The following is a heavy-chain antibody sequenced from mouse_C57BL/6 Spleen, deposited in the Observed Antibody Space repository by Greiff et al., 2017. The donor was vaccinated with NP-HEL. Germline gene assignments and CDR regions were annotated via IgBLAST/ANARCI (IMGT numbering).Heavy chain of an antibody. J-gene: IGHJ4*01. Sequence: EVKLVESGAELVKPGASVKLSCTASGFNIKDYYMHWVKQRTEQGLEWIGRIDPEDGETKYAPKFQGKATITADTSSNTAYLQLSSLTSEDTAVYYCARSGVPYYYGSSTKGYYAMDYWGQGTSVTVSS. D-gene: IGHD1-1*01. CDR2: IDPEDGET. CDR3: ARSGVPYYYGSSTKGYYAMDY. CDR1: GFNIKDYY. V-gene: IGHV14-2*01.